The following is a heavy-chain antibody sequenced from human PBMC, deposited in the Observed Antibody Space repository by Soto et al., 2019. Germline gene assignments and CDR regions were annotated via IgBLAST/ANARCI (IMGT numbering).Heavy chain of an antibody. Sequence: EVQVVESGGGLVQPGGSLRLSCAASGFSFSDYWMAWVRQAPGKGLEWVANIDQGEGEKHYVDSVQGRFTISRDNDKNSLYLQMNSLRAEDTAVYYCASGGNWFDPWGQGTLVTVSS. D-gene: IGHD3-16*01. V-gene: IGHV3-7*05. CDR1: GFSFSDYW. J-gene: IGHJ5*02. CDR3: ASGGNWFDP. CDR2: IDQGEGEK.